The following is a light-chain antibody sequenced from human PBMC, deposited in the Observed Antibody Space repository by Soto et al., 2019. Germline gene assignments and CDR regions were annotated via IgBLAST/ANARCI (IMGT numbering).Light chain of an antibody. CDR3: CSYAGSNTYV. CDR1: SSDVGCYNL. V-gene: IGLV2-23*01. CDR2: EGT. Sequence: QSALTQPASVSGSPGQSITISCTGTSSDVGCYNLVSWYQQHPGKAPKLMIYEGTKRPSGVSDRFSGSKSGNTASLTISGLQAEDEADYYCCSYAGSNTYVFGTGTKVTVL. J-gene: IGLJ1*01.